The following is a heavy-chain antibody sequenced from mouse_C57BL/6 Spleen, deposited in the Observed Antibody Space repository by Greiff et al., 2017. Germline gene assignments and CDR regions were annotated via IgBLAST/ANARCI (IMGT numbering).Heavy chain of an antibody. D-gene: IGHD1-1*01. CDR1: GYAFSSYW. CDR3: AIGYYGSSPAWVAY. V-gene: IGHV1-80*01. Sequence: QVQLQQPGAELVKPGASVKISCKASGYAFSSYWMNWVKQRPGKGLEWIGQIYPGDGDTNYNGKFKGKATLTADKSSSTAYMQLSSLTSEDSAVDFCAIGYYGSSPAWVAYWGQGTLVTVSA. CDR2: IYPGDGDT. J-gene: IGHJ3*01.